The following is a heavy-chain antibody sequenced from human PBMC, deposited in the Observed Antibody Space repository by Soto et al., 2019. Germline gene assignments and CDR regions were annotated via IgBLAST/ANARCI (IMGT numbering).Heavy chain of an antibody. J-gene: IGHJ4*02. Sequence: PGGSLRLSCAASGFTFSSYAMSWVRQAPGKGLEWVSASSGTAGDTYYPGSVKGRFTISRENAKNTLYLQMNSLRPEDTAVYFCARGPLLGAPDYFDCWGQGTLVTVSS. CDR2: SSGTAGDT. V-gene: IGHV3-23*01. CDR3: ARGPLLGAPDYFDC. D-gene: IGHD3-3*02. CDR1: GFTFSSYA.